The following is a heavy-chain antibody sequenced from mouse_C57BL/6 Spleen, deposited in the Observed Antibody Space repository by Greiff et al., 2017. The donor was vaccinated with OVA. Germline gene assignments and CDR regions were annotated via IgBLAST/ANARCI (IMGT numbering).Heavy chain of an antibody. Sequence: VQLKQSGPELVKPGASVKMSCKASGYTFTDYNMHWVKQSHGKSLEWIGYINPNNGGTSYNQKFKGKATLTVNKSSSTAYMELRSLTSEDSAVYYCVGSSYWYFDVWGTGTTVTVSS. CDR1: GYTFTDYN. V-gene: IGHV1-22*01. D-gene: IGHD1-1*01. CDR3: VGSSYWYFDV. CDR2: INPNNGGT. J-gene: IGHJ1*03.